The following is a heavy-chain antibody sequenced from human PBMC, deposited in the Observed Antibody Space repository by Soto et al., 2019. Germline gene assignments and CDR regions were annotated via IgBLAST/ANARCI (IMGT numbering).Heavy chain of an antibody. D-gene: IGHD5-18*01. J-gene: IGHJ4*02. CDR2: ISPSGGST. CDR3: ARDKDTMARGLPRY. Sequence: ASVKVSCKASGYTFTNFGISWVRPAPGQGLEWMGVISPSGGSTSYAQKFQGRVTMTTDTSTSTVYMELSSLRSEDTAVYYCARDKDTMARGLPRYWGQGTLVTVS. CDR1: GYTFTNFG. V-gene: IGHV1-46*03.